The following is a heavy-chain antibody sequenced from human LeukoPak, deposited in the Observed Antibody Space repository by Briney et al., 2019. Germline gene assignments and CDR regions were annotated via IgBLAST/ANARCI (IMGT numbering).Heavy chain of an antibody. J-gene: IGHJ4*02. CDR3: TREDQYYFDY. D-gene: IGHD2-2*01. Sequence: GRSLRLSCTASGFTFGDYAMSWVRQAPGKGLEWVGFIRSKAYGGTTEYAASVKGRFTISRDDSKSIAYLQMNSLKTEDTAVYHCTREDQYYFDYWGQGTLVTVSS. V-gene: IGHV3-49*04. CDR1: GFTFGDYA. CDR2: IRSKAYGGTT.